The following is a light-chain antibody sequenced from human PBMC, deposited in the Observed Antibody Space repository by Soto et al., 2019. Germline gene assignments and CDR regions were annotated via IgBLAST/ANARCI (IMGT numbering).Light chain of an antibody. CDR3: SAYTVSRTYV. CDR2: NVY. J-gene: IGLJ1*01. V-gene: IGLV2-14*03. Sequence: QSVLTQPASVSGSPGQQFTISCTGTSSDVGAYKFVSWHQQHPGKAPNLMIYNVYERPSGISYRFSGSKSGNTASLTISGLQGEDEADYYCSAYTVSRTYVFGTGTKVTVL. CDR1: SSDVGAYKF.